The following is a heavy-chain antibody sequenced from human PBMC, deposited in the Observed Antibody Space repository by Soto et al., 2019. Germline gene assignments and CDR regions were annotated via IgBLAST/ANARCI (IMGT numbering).Heavy chain of an antibody. CDR1: GGSFSGYY. CDR2: INHSGST. V-gene: IGHV4-34*01. D-gene: IGHD6-19*01. CDR3: TSRNREIEVAGTGYFQH. J-gene: IGHJ1*01. Sequence: SETLSLTCAVYGGSFSGYYWSWIRQPTGKGLEWIGEINHSGSTNYNPSLKNRVTISVDTSKNQFSLKLSSVTAADTAVYYCTSRNREIEVAGTGYFQHWGQGTLVTVS.